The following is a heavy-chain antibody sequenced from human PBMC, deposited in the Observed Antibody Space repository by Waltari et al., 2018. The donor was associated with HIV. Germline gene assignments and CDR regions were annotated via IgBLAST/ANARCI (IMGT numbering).Heavy chain of an antibody. J-gene: IGHJ4*02. CDR2: VDGDGTGT. V-gene: IGHV3-74*01. CDR3: ATVFEH. Sequence: EVQLVQSGGGLVQRGGSLRLSCAASGFTFTTYWMHWVRQAPGKGLVGVARVDGDGTGTSYADSVKGRFTISRDNAKNTLHLEMNNLRAEDTAVYYCATVFEHWGQGTLVTVSP. CDR1: GFTFTTYW. D-gene: IGHD2-21*01.